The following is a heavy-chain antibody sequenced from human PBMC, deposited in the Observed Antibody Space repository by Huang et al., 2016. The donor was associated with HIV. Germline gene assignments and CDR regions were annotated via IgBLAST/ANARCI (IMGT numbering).Heavy chain of an antibody. V-gene: IGHV3-30*18. CDR3: AKPSGDYEFFDF. CDR1: GFMFSTFG. D-gene: IGHD4-17*01. CDR2: ISNEGSRK. J-gene: IGHJ4*02. Sequence: QVHLEESGGGVVQPGRPLRLSCTASGFMFSTFGIDWVRQAPGKGLEGVAGISNEGSRKYYVDSVKGRFTISRDNSKNIVYLQMNSLRPEDTAVYYCAKPSGDYEFFDFWGQGTVVTVSS.